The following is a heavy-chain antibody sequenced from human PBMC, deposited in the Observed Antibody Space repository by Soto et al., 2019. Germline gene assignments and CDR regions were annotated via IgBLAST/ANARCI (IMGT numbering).Heavy chain of an antibody. J-gene: IGHJ5*02. CDR1: GGSISSSSYF. V-gene: IGHV4-39*01. CDR2: IYYSGST. CDR3: ARHPSDFWFDP. Sequence: QLQLQESGPGLVKPSETLSLTCSVSGGSISSSSYFWGWIRQPPGKGLEWIGSIYYSGSTYYNPSLKRRVPIPVDTSKNQFPLKLRSVTAADTAVYYCARHPSDFWFDPWGQGTLVTVSS. D-gene: IGHD2-21*02.